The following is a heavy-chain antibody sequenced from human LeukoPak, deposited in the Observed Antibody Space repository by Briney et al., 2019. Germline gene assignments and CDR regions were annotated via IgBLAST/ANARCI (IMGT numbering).Heavy chain of an antibody. J-gene: IGHJ5*02. CDR2: IYPGDSDT. CDR1: GYSFTSYW. D-gene: IGHD2-2*01. Sequence: GESLKISCKGSGYSFTSYWIGWVRQMAGKGLEWMGIIYPGDSDTRYSPSFQGQVTISADNSISTAYLQWRSLKASDTAMYYCARRASNPQQGYCSSTSWYAAGNNWFDPWGQGTLVTVSS. CDR3: ARRASNPQQGYCSSTSWYAAGNNWFDP. V-gene: IGHV5-51*01.